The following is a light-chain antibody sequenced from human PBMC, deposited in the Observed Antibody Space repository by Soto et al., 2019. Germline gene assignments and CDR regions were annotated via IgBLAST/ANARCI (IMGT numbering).Light chain of an antibody. CDR3: LQYDRFPAT. V-gene: IGKV1-16*01. CDR1: QDINNF. Sequence: DIQMTQSPSSLSASVGGRVTITCRASQDINNFLAWFQQKPGKAPKPLIYSASSLQDGVPSRFSGSGSGTHFTLTISSLQPEDFETYFCLQYDRFPATFGGGTRVDIE. J-gene: IGKJ4*01. CDR2: SAS.